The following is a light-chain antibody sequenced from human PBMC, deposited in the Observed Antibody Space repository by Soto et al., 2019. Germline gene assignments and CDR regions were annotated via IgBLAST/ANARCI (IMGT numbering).Light chain of an antibody. CDR3: QKYGDSPRK. CDR1: HNVSSNL. V-gene: IGKV3-20*01. CDR2: GAS. J-gene: IGKJ5*01. Sequence: TFLTQPPDTLSLSPGERATLSCTARHNVSSNLLVWYQQHHGQAPRLLIYGASSRATGIPDRFSGSESGTHFTVTSSRRVPEDFAVYECQKYGDSPRKFGQGTRLEI.